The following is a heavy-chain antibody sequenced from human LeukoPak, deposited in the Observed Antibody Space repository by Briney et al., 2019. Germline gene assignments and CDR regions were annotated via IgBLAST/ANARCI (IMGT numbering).Heavy chain of an antibody. D-gene: IGHD4-17*01. Sequence: GASVKVSCKASGYSFTGYFIHWVRQAPGQGLEWMGWINPNSGGTNYAQKFQGRVTMTRDTSISTAYMELSRLRSDDTAVYYCARGVGDQLYYYYYMDVWGKGTTVTVSS. CDR2: INPNSGGT. V-gene: IGHV1-2*02. CDR3: ARGVGDQLYYYYYMDV. J-gene: IGHJ6*03. CDR1: GYSFTGYF.